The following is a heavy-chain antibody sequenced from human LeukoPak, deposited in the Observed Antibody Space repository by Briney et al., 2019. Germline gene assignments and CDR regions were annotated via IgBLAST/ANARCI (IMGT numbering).Heavy chain of an antibody. CDR3: AILDYYYDSSGYISS. Sequence: ASVKVSCKASGYTFTCYYMHWVRQAPGQGLEWMGWINPNSGGTNYAQKFQGWVTMTRDTSISTAYMELSRLRSDDTAVYYCAILDYYYDSSGYISSWGQGTLVTVSS. D-gene: IGHD3-22*01. CDR1: GYTFTCYY. CDR2: INPNSGGT. V-gene: IGHV1-2*04. J-gene: IGHJ5*02.